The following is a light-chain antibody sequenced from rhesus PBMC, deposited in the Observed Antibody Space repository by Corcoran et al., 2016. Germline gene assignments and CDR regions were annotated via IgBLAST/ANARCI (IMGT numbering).Light chain of an antibody. CDR3: LQHNSYPYT. J-gene: IGKJ2*01. CDR1: QGISSY. CDR2: DAS. Sequence: DIQMTQSPSSLSASVGDTVTITCRASQGISSYLNWFQLKPGKAPKLLVYDASSLESGVPSRFSGSGSGTDFTLTISSLQPEDFAADYWLQHNSYPYTVGQGTKVEIE. V-gene: IGKV1-28*03.